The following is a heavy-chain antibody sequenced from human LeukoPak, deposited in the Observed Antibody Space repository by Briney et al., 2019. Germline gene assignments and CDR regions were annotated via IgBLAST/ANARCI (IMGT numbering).Heavy chain of an antibody. Sequence: PGGSLRLSCAASGFTFSNYAMSWVRQAPGKGMEWVSAGSGRDTSTYYTDSVKGRFTISRDNSKNTLYLQMNSLSAEDTAIYYCAKWGDYDVLTGYYDSDYWGQGALVTVFS. CDR3: AKWGDYDVLTGYYDSDY. CDR2: GSGRDTST. V-gene: IGHV3-23*01. D-gene: IGHD3-9*01. CDR1: GFTFSNYA. J-gene: IGHJ4*02.